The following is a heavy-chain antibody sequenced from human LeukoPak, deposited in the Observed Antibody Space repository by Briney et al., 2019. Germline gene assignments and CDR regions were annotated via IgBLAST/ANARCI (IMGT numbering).Heavy chain of an antibody. CDR3: ARGAYYYDSSGYGLFDY. J-gene: IGHJ4*02. Sequence: GGSLRLSCAASGFTFSSYGMHWVRQAPGKGLEWVANIKQDGSEKYYVDSVKGRFTISRDNAKNSLYLQMNSLRAEDTAVYYCARGAYYYDSSGYGLFDYWGQGTLVTVSS. CDR1: GFTFSSYG. V-gene: IGHV3-7*01. D-gene: IGHD3-22*01. CDR2: IKQDGSEK.